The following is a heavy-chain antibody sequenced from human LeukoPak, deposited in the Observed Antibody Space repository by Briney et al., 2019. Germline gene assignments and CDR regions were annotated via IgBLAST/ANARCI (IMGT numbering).Heavy chain of an antibody. CDR1: GGSFSGYY. CDR3: ASDPYGWGSYLDY. CDR2: INHSGST. D-gene: IGHD3-10*01. V-gene: IGHV4-34*01. Sequence: PSETLSLTCAVYGGSFSGYYWSWIRQPPGRGLEWIGEINHSGSTNYNPSLKSRVTISVDTSKNQFSLNLSSVTAADTAVYYCASDPYGWGSYLDYWGQGTLVTVSS. J-gene: IGHJ4*02.